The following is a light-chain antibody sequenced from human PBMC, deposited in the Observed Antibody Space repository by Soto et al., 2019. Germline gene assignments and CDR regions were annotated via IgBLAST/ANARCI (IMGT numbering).Light chain of an antibody. Sequence: DIQMTQSPSTLSAAVGDRVTITCRASQTISRSLAWYQQKPGKAPDFLIFDASTLRSGVPSRFSGRGSGTEFTLTITSLQPDDFGTYFCQQYSCNPYTFGQGTKVEI. CDR3: QQYSCNPYT. CDR2: DAS. J-gene: IGKJ2*01. CDR1: QTISRS. V-gene: IGKV1-5*01.